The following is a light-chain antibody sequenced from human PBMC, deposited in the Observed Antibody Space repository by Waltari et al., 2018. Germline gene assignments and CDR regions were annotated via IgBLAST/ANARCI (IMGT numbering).Light chain of an antibody. CDR1: SSDVGGYNY. Sequence: QSALTQPASVSGSPGQSITSPCTGTSSDVGGYNYVSWYQQHPGKAPKLMIYDVSNRPSGVSNRFSGSKSGNTASLTISGLQAEDEADYYCSSYTSSSRVFGGGTKLTVL. CDR3: SSYTSSSRV. CDR2: DVS. J-gene: IGLJ3*02. V-gene: IGLV2-14*01.